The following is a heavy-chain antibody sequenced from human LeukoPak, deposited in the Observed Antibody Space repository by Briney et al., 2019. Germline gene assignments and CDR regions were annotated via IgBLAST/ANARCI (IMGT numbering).Heavy chain of an antibody. V-gene: IGHV4-34*01. CDR2: INHSGST. J-gene: IGHJ4*02. CDR3: ARGLVPEANYVSFDY. CDR1: GGSFSGYY. Sequence: SETLSLTCAVYGGSFSGYYWSWIRQPPGKGLEWIGEINHSGSTNYNPSLKSRVTISVDTSKNQFSLKLSSVTAADTAVYYCARGLVPEANYVSFDYWGQGTLVTVSS. D-gene: IGHD3-10*02.